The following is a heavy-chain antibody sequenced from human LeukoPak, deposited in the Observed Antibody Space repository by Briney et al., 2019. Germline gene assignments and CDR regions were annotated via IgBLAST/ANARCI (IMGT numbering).Heavy chain of an antibody. CDR2: ISSSSSYT. D-gene: IGHD5-12*01. CDR1: IFTFSDYY. V-gene: IGHV3-11*06. Sequence: GGSLRLSCAASIFTFSDYYISWIRQAPGKGLEWVSYISSSSSYTNYADSVKGRFTISRDNAKNSLYLQMNSLRAEDTAVYYCARDRGFVRSPPDYWGQGTLVTVSS. J-gene: IGHJ4*02. CDR3: ARDRGFVRSPPDY.